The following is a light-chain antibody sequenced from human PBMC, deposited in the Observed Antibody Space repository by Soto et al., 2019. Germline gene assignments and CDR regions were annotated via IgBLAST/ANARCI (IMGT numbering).Light chain of an antibody. CDR1: QGIGSY. V-gene: IGKV1-9*01. Sequence: DIQLTQSPSFLSASLGDRVTITCRASQGIGSYLAWYQQKPGKAPRLLIYAASTLQSGVPSRFSGSGSDTEFTLTISSLQPEDFATYSCPQLNNYPLTFGGGTKVEIK. CDR2: AAS. J-gene: IGKJ4*01. CDR3: PQLNNYPLT.